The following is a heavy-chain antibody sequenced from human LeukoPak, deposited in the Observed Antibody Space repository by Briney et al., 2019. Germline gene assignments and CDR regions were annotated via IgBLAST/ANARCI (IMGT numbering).Heavy chain of an antibody. CDR1: DGSISTYY. D-gene: IGHD6-6*01. CDR3: ATTTIGSSSSYYFDY. V-gene: IGHV4-59*03. Sequence: PSETLSLTCTISDGSISTYYWSWIRQPPGKGLEWIGYVHYSGSADYNPSLRSRVTLSVDTSKNQFSLTLTSVTAADTAMYYCATTTIGSSSSYYFDYWGRGTLVTVSS. J-gene: IGHJ4*02. CDR2: VHYSGSA.